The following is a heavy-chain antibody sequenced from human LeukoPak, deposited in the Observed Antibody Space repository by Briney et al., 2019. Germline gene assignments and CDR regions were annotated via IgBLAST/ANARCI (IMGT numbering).Heavy chain of an antibody. CDR2: IIPIFGTA. CDR1: GGTFSSYA. V-gene: IGHV1-69*05. Sequence: SVKVSCKASGGTFSSYAISWVRQAPGQGLEWMGGIIPIFGTANYAQKFQSRVTITTDESTSTAYMELSSLRSEDTAVYYCASSGWYRGFDYWGQGTLVTVSS. J-gene: IGHJ4*02. D-gene: IGHD6-19*01. CDR3: ASSGWYRGFDY.